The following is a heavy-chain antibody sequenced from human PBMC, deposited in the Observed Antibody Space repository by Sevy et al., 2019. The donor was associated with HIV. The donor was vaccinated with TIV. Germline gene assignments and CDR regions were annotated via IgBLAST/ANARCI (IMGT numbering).Heavy chain of an antibody. Sequence: ASVKVSCKVSGKTLSDLSMHWVRQAPGKGLEWMGSFDPEDGETLYAQNFRARATMTEDTSTDTAYMELSSLRSEDTAVYYCATTEGYYDSSGDPFDYWGQGSLVTVSS. V-gene: IGHV1-24*01. CDR3: ATTEGYYDSSGDPFDY. D-gene: IGHD3-22*01. CDR2: FDPEDGET. CDR1: GKTLSDLS. J-gene: IGHJ4*02.